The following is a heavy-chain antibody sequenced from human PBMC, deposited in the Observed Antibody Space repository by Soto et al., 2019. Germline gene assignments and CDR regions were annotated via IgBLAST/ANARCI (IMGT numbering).Heavy chain of an antibody. V-gene: IGHV1-3*01. J-gene: IGHJ4*02. D-gene: IGHD1-26*01. Sequence: ASVKVSCKASGYTFTSYAMHWVRQAPGQRLEWMGWINAGNGNTKYSQKFQGRVTITRDTSASTAYMELSSLRSEDTAVYYCARDLIVGATTYYFDYWGQGTLVTVSS. CDR3: ARDLIVGATTYYFDY. CDR1: GYTFTSYA. CDR2: INAGNGNT.